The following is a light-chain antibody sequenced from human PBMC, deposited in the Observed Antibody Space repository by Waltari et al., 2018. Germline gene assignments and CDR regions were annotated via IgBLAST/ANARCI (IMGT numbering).Light chain of an antibody. CDR3: LAWDGSGYV. V-gene: IGLV3-1*01. CDR2: HDS. CDR1: NLGDKY. J-gene: IGLJ1*01. Sequence: SYEVTQPPSVSVSPGQTASITCSGDNLGDKYISWYQQKPGQSPVLVIYHDSTRPSGIHGRSSGSNSGNTATLTISGTQAMDETDYYCLAWDGSGYVFGTGTKVTVL.